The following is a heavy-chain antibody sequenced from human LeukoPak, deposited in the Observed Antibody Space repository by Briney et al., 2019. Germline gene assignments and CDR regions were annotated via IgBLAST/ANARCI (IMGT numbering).Heavy chain of an antibody. V-gene: IGHV3-30-3*01. CDR1: AFTFDNFP. D-gene: IGHD5-18*01. CDR3: ARPKEIQVWQPVFDF. CDR2: ILKDGSNA. Sequence: GGSLRLSCTASAFTFDNFPMHWVRQAPGKGLDWVALILKDGSNAFYADSVKGRFTISRDNSGNTLFLQMNSLRAEDTGIYYCARPKEIQVWQPVFDFWGQGALVRVSS. J-gene: IGHJ4*02.